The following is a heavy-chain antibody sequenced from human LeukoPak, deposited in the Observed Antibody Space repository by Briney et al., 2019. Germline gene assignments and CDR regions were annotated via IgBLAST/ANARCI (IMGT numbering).Heavy chain of an antibody. CDR3: ARHRRDYHDRRSHFDY. J-gene: IGHJ4*02. CDR1: GGSFSGYY. CDR2: IYSSGTT. V-gene: IGHV4-34*01. D-gene: IGHD3-22*01. Sequence: PSETLSLTCAVYGGSFSGYYWSWIRQPPGKGLEWIGDIYSSGTTHYNPSLKGRVTLSVDTSKNQLSLELSSVTAADTAVYYCARHRRDYHDRRSHFDYWGQGTLVTVSS.